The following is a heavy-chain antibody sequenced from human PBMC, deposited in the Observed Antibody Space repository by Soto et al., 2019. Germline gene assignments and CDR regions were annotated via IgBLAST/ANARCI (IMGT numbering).Heavy chain of an antibody. V-gene: IGHV1-18*01. Sequence: QVQLVQSGAEVKKPGASVKVSCKASGYTFTSYGISWVRQAPGQGLEWRGWISAYNGNTNYAQKLQGRVTMTTDTYTSTAYMELRSLRSDDTAVYYCARWDLITMIEGGAFDIWGQGTMVTVSS. D-gene: IGHD3-22*01. CDR1: GYTFTSYG. J-gene: IGHJ3*02. CDR3: ARWDLITMIEGGAFDI. CDR2: ISAYNGNT.